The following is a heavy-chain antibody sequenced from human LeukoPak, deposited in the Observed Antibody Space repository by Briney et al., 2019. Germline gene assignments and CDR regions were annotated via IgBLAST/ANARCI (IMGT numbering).Heavy chain of an antibody. CDR1: GFTFSSYG. D-gene: IGHD3-9*01. Sequence: GGSLRLSCAASGFTFSSYGMHWVRQAPGKRLEWVAVIWYDGSNKYYADSVKGRFTISRDNSKNTLYLQMNSLRAEDTAVYYCARANDILTGYPHPPTLDYWGQGTLVTVSS. CDR3: ARANDILTGYPHPPTLDY. V-gene: IGHV3-33*01. CDR2: IWYDGSNK. J-gene: IGHJ4*02.